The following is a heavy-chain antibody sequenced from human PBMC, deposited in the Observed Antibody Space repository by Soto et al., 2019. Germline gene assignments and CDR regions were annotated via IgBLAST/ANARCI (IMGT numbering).Heavy chain of an antibody. CDR1: GGTFSSYA. D-gene: IGHD4-17*01. J-gene: IGHJ6*02. V-gene: IGHV1-69*13. CDR3: ASDSDYGDYVPYGYYYGMDV. CDR2: IIPIFGTA. Sequence: SVKVSCKASGGTFSSYAISWVRQAPGQGLEWMGGIIPIFGTANYAQKFQGRVTITADESTSTAYMELSSLRSEDTAVYYCASDSDYGDYVPYGYYYGMDVWGQGTTVTVSS.